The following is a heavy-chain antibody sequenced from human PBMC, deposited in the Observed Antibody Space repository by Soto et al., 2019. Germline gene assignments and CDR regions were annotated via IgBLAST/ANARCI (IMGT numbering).Heavy chain of an antibody. V-gene: IGHV3-9*01. J-gene: IGHJ3*02. CDR3: AKDRAAPLGYCSSTSCPGFAFDI. CDR2: ISWNSGSI. Sequence: PGGSLRLSCAASGFTFDDYAMHWVRQAPGKGLEWVSGISWNSGSIGYADSVKGRFTISRDNAKNSLYLQMNSLRAEDTALYYCAKDRAAPLGYCSSTSCPGFAFDIWGQGTMVTVSS. CDR1: GFTFDDYA. D-gene: IGHD2-2*01.